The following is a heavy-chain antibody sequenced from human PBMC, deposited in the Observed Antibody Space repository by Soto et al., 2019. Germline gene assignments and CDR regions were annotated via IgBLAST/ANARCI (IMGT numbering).Heavy chain of an antibody. V-gene: IGHV4-4*07. D-gene: IGHD5-18*01. CDR1: GGSIISYY. J-gene: IGHJ4*02. Sequence: PSETLSLTCTVSGGSIISYYWSWIRQAAGKGLEWIGRIYTSGSTNYNPSLKSRVTMSVDTSKNQFALKLSSVTAADTAGYYCAMEDTAMDNWSQGTLVTVSS. CDR3: AMEDTAMDN. CDR2: IYTSGST.